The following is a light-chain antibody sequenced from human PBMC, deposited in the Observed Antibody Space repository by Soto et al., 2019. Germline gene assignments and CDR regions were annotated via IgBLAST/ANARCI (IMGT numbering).Light chain of an antibody. Sequence: QSVLTQPASVSGSPGQSITISCTGTSSDVGTYNLVSWYQQHPGRAPKLFFYGGSERHSGVSSRFSGSKSGNTASLTISGLQAEDEADYYCCSYAGGGTLVFGGGTKLTVL. CDR1: SSDVGTYNL. CDR2: GGS. V-gene: IGLV2-23*01. J-gene: IGLJ2*01. CDR3: CSYAGGGTLV.